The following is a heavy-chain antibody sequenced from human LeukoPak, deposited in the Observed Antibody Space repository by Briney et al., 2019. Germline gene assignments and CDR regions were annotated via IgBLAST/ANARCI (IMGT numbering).Heavy chain of an antibody. Sequence: GGSLRLSCAASGFTFSSYAMHWVRQAPGKGLEWVAVISYDGSNKYYADSVKGRFTISRDNSKNTLYLQMNSLRAEDTAEYYCARARRDWGQGTLVTVSS. CDR3: ARARRD. CDR2: ISYDGSNK. J-gene: IGHJ4*02. V-gene: IGHV3-30-3*01. CDR1: GFTFSSYA.